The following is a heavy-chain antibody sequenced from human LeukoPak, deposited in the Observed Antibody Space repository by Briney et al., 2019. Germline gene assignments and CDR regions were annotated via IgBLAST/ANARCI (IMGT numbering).Heavy chain of an antibody. D-gene: IGHD5-12*01. CDR2: IYHSGST. Sequence: SEALSLTCTVSGYSISSGYYWGWIRQPPGKGLEWIGSIYHSGSTYYNPSLKSRVTISVDTSKNQFSLKLSSVTAADTAVYYCARGGFPFDYWGQGTLVTVSS. V-gene: IGHV4-38-2*02. CDR1: GYSISSGYY. J-gene: IGHJ4*02. CDR3: ARGGFPFDY.